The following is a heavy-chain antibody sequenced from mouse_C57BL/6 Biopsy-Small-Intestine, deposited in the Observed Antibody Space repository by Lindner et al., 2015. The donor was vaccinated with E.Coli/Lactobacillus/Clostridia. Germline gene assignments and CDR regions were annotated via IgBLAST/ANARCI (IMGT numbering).Heavy chain of an antibody. V-gene: IGHV1S29*02. CDR2: MNPKTGVP. D-gene: IGHD2-13*01. J-gene: IGHJ1*01. CDR1: EYSFSNYD. Sequence: SVKVSCKASEYSFSNYDINWVRQAAGQRLEWMGWMNPKTGVPGYAQKFHDRIILTRDPSISTAYMELSRLTSEDTAVYFCARGRGSILLDGDLSYFGPDVWGQGTTVTVSP. CDR3: ARGRGSILLDGDLSYFGPDV.